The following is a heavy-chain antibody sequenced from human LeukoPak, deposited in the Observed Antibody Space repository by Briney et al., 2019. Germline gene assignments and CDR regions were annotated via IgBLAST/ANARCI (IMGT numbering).Heavy chain of an antibody. D-gene: IGHD3-22*01. J-gene: IGHJ4*02. CDR1: GFTFSSYA. Sequence: GGSLRLSCAASGFTFSSYAMSWVRQAPGKGLEWVSAISGSGGSTYYADSVKGRFTISRDNSKNTLYLQMNSLRAEDTAVYYCAKDPVGYYYDSSGYLPHFEYWGQGTLVTVSS. CDR3: AKDPVGYYYDSSGYLPHFEY. V-gene: IGHV3-23*01. CDR2: ISGSGGST.